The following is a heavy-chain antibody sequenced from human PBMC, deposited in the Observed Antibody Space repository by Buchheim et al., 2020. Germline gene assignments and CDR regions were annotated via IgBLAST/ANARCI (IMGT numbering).Heavy chain of an antibody. J-gene: IGHJ2*01. CDR3: VREFSDYVKLYRYFDL. Sequence: QLHLVESGGGVVQPGKSLRLSCAASGFSFSSYIMHWVRQAPGKALEWVAGMSDVVYADSVKGRFTISRANSKNTLYLQLDSLRTEDTALYYCVREFSDYVKLYRYFDLWGRGTL. CDR1: GFSFSSYI. CDR2: MSDV. V-gene: IGHV3-30*04. D-gene: IGHD4-17*01.